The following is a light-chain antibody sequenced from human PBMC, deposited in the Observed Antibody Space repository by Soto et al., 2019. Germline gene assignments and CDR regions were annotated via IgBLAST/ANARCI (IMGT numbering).Light chain of an antibody. Sequence: QPVLTQSPSASASLGASVKLTCTLSSGHSSFAIAWHQQQPEKGPRYLMKLNSDGSHSKGDGIPDRVSGPRSGAERYLTISSLQSEDEADYYCQTWGTGIRVFGGGTKVTVL. J-gene: IGLJ2*01. CDR2: LNSDGSH. V-gene: IGLV4-69*01. CDR1: SGHSSFA. CDR3: QTWGTGIRV.